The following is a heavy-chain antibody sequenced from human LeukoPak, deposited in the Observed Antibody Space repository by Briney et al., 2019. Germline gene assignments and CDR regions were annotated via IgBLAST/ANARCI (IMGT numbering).Heavy chain of an antibody. Sequence: PGGSLRLSCAASGFTFSSYAMSWVRQAPGKGLEWVSAISGSGGSTYYADSVKGRFTISRDNSKNTLYLQMNSLRAEDTAVYYCAKTYGSGSYYNSLDYWGQGTLVTVST. CDR3: AKTYGSGSYYNSLDY. J-gene: IGHJ4*02. CDR1: GFTFSSYA. CDR2: ISGSGGST. V-gene: IGHV3-23*01. D-gene: IGHD3-10*01.